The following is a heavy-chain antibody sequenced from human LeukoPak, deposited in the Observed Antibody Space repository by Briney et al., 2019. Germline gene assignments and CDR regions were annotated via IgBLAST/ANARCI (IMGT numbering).Heavy chain of an antibody. D-gene: IGHD2/OR15-2a*01. CDR3: ATSVDSLVTIRTYFEH. CDR2: ISGYNGNT. J-gene: IGHJ4*02. V-gene: IGHV1-18*01. CDR1: GCSFTSYG. Sequence: PVASVKVSCKVSGCSFTSYGISWVRQAPGQGLEWMEWISGYNGNTNYVQKFQGRVTMTEDTFTDTAYMELSGLRSEDTAVYYCATSVDSLVTIRTYFEHWGPGTLITVSS.